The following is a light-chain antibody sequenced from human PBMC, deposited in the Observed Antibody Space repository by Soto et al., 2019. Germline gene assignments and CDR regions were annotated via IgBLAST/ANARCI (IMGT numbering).Light chain of an antibody. Sequence: EIVLTQSPGTLYLSPGERATLSCRASQSVRSRYLAWYQQKPGQAPRLLLYGSSSRPPGIPDRVSGSGSGTEFTLTISRLEPEDFAVYYCQQYGTSPQTFGQGTKVEIK. CDR3: QQYGTSPQT. J-gene: IGKJ1*01. V-gene: IGKV3-20*01. CDR1: QSVRSRY. CDR2: GSS.